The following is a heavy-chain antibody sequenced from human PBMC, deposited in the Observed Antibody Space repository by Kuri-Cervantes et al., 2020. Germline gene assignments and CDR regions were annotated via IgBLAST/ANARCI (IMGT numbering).Heavy chain of an antibody. CDR3: ARDSHTTSTRITIFGVVTY. CDR1: GFTFSSYA. D-gene: IGHD3-3*01. J-gene: IGHJ4*02. V-gene: IGHV3-7*01. CDR2: IKQDGSEK. Sequence: GESLKISCAASGFTFSSYAMSWVRQAPGKGLEWVANIKQDGSEKYYVDSVKGRFTISRGNAKNSLYLQMNSLRAEGTAVYYCARDSHTTSTRITIFGVVTYWGQGTLVTVSS.